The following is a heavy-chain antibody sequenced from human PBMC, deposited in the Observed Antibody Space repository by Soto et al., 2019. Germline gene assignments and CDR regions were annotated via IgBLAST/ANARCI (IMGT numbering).Heavy chain of an antibody. D-gene: IGHD6-19*01. CDR1: GLTVATNS. V-gene: IGHV3-53*01. J-gene: IGHJ4*02. CDR2: IYSGGNS. CDR3: ATSLSPVAGRPLHN. Sequence: PGGSLRLSCEASGLTVATNSFIWVRQAPGKGLEWVSVIYSGGNSYYADSARGRFSVSRDSSKNTLYLQISSLRAGDTAMYYCATSLSPVAGRPLHNWGQGTRVTVSS.